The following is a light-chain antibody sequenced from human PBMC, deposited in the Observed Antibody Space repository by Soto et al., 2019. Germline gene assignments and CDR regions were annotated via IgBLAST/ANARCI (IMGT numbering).Light chain of an antibody. CDR2: DAS. J-gene: IGKJ1*01. CDR1: QSVSRN. Sequence: EIVLTQSPATLSLSPGERATLSCRASQSVSRNLAWYQQKPGQAPRLLIYDASNRATGIPARFSGSGSGTDFTLTISSLEPEDCAVYYCQQARTFGQGTKVEIK. V-gene: IGKV3-11*01. CDR3: QQART.